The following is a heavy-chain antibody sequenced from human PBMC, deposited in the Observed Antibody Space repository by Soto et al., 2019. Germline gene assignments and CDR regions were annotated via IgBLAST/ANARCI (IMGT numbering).Heavy chain of an antibody. Sequence: EVQLVESGGGLVQPGGSLRLSCAASGFTVSSNYMSWVRQAPEKGLEWVSLIYSGGSTYYPDSVKGRFTISRDNSKNTLYLQMNSLRAEDTAVYYCARVTYYYDSSGSWAYDAFDIWGQGTMVTVSS. CDR2: IYSGGST. J-gene: IGHJ3*02. CDR1: GFTVSSNY. V-gene: IGHV3-66*01. D-gene: IGHD3-22*01. CDR3: ARVTYYYDSSGSWAYDAFDI.